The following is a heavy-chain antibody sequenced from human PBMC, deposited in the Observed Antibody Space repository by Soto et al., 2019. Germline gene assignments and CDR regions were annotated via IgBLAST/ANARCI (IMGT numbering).Heavy chain of an antibody. D-gene: IGHD6-6*01. CDR3: ARDPSLSSSSYLSYYYGIDV. CDR2: ISRSGSTI. Sequence: EVQLVESGGGLVQPGGSLRLSCAASGFTFGTYEMNWVRQAPGQGLEWVSYISRSGSTIYYADSVKGRFTISRDNAKNSLYLQLNSLRAEDKAVYYCARDPSLSSSSYLSYYYGIDVWGQGTTVTVSS. V-gene: IGHV3-48*03. J-gene: IGHJ6*02. CDR1: GFTFGTYE.